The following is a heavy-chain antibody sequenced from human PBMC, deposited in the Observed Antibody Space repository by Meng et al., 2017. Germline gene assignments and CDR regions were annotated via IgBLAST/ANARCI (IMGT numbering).Heavy chain of an antibody. V-gene: IGHV4-34*01. J-gene: IGHJ4*02. CDR3: AGITMSRAGDY. Sequence: LQHWGAGLLKPPEPLSPTCAFYGGSFSGYYWSWIRQPPGKGLEWIGEINHSGSTNYNPSLKSRVTISVDTSKNQFSLKLSSVTAADTAVYYCAGITMSRAGDYWGQGTLVTVSS. D-gene: IGHD3-22*01. CDR1: GGSFSGYY. CDR2: INHSGST.